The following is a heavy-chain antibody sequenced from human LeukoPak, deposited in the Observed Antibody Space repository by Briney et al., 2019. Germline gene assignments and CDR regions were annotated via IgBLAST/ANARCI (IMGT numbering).Heavy chain of an antibody. V-gene: IGHV4-59*01. CDR1: GGSISSYY. CDR2: IYYSGST. Sequence: SETLSLTCTVSGGSISSYYWSWIRQPPGKGLEWIGYIYYSGSTTYNPSLKSRVTISVDTSKNQFSLELRSVTAADTALYYCARHFYDSSGYDAFDLWGQGTMVTVSS. CDR3: ARHFYDSSGYDAFDL. D-gene: IGHD3-22*01. J-gene: IGHJ3*01.